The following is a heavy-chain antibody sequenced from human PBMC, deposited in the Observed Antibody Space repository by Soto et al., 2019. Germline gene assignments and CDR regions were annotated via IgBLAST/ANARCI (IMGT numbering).Heavy chain of an antibody. CDR1: GGSMRNYF. D-gene: IGHD6-13*01. V-gene: IGHV4-59*01. CDR3: AAGEASSRNLAPHYFDL. J-gene: IGHJ4*02. CDR2: IHYSGTT. Sequence: SETLSLTCTVSGGSMRNYFWTWIRQPPGKGLEWIGYIHYSGTTSFFPSYNPSLRSRVTISEDTSKNQFSLKLLSVTTADTAVYFCAAGEASSRNLAPHYFDLWGQGSLVTVSS.